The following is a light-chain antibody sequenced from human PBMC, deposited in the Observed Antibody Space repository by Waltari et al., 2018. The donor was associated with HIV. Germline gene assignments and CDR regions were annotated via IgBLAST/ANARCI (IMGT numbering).Light chain of an antibody. CDR3: AAWDDSLKGHV. CDR2: SNN. V-gene: IGLV1-44*01. Sequence: QSVLTQPPPASATPGQRITIPCSGSSSNIGSNPVNWYQQLPGTAPKLLIHSNNQGTSGVPDRFSGSKSGTSASLAISGLQSDDEADYYCAAWDDSLKGHVFGGGTTLTVL. J-gene: IGLJ3*02. CDR1: SSNIGSNP.